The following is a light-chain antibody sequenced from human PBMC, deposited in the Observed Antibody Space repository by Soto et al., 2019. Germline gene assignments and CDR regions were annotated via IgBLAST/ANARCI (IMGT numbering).Light chain of an antibody. J-gene: IGKJ5*01. CDR2: DAS. Sequence: DIQIAQSPSSLSASVGDRVSNACQASQDISNYLNWYQQKPGKAPKLLIYDASNLETGVPSRFSGSGSGTDFTFTISSLQPEDIATYYCQQYDNLPITFGQGTRLEIK. CDR3: QQYDNLPIT. V-gene: IGKV1-33*01. CDR1: QDISNY.